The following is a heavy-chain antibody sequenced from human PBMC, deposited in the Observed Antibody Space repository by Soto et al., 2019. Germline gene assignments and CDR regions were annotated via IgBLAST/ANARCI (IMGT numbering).Heavy chain of an antibody. V-gene: IGHV1-18*01. CDR2: ISAYNGNT. J-gene: IGHJ6*02. CDR3: ARDSYDSSGYLYSYYYYGMDV. Sequence: ASVKVSCKASGFTFTSSAVQWVRQARGQRLEWIGWISAYNGNTNYAQKLQGRVTMTTDTSTSTAYMELRSLRSDDTAVYYCARDSYDSSGYLYSYYYYGMDVWGQGTTVTVSS. CDR1: GFTFTSSA. D-gene: IGHD3-22*01.